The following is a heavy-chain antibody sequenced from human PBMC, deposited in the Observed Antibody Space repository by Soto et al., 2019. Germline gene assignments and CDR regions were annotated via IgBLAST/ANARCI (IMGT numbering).Heavy chain of an antibody. J-gene: IGHJ3*02. CDR2: IYHSGST. V-gene: IGHV4-30-2*01. CDR3: ARVERGTATTVVDAFDI. D-gene: IGHD1-1*01. Sequence: PSETLSLTCAVSGGSISSGGYSWSWIRQPPGKGLEWIGYIYHSGSTYYNPSLKSRVTISVDRSKNQFSLKLSSVTAADTAVYYCARVERGTATTVVDAFDIWGPGTMVTVSS. CDR1: GGSISSGGYS.